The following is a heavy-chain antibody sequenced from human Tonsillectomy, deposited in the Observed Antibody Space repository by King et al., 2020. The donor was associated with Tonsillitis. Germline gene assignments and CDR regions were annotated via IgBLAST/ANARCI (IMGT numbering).Heavy chain of an antibody. D-gene: IGHD3-10*01. CDR1: GYTFTGYY. Sequence: QLVQSGAEVKKPGASVKVSCKASGYTFTGYYMHWVRQAPGQGLEWMGWINPNSGGTNYAQKFQGRVTMTRDTSISTAYMELRRLRSDDTAVYYCARVGSQGGSGSYYQLYYVDYWGQGTLVTVSS. J-gene: IGHJ4*02. CDR2: INPNSGGT. CDR3: ARVGSQGGSGSYYQLYYVDY. V-gene: IGHV1-2*02.